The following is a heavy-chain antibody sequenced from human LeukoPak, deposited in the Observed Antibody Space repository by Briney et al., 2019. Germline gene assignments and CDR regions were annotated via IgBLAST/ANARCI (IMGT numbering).Heavy chain of an antibody. CDR3: ARGDYYYDGSGQNYFDY. D-gene: IGHD3-22*01. Sequence: SVKVSCKASGGTFSSYAISWVRQAPGQGLEWMGRIIPILGIANYAQKFQGRVTITADKSTSTAYMELSSLRSEDTAVYYCARGDYYYDGSGQNYFDYWGQGTLVTVSS. V-gene: IGHV1-69*04. J-gene: IGHJ4*02. CDR2: IIPILGIA. CDR1: GGTFSSYA.